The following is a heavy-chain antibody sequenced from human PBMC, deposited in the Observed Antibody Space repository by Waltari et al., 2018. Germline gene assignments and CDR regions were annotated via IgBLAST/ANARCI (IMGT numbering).Heavy chain of an antibody. J-gene: IGHJ4*02. V-gene: IGHV2-5*01. CDR3: ARLYSSSRFDY. D-gene: IGHD6-13*01. Sequence: QVTLKESGPALVKPTQTLTLTCTFSGFSLSTSGMGVGWIRQPSRKTLEWLAHIYWYDDKRYSTSLKSLLTTSKDTSKNQVVLTMSNMDPVDTAIYDCARLYSSSRFDYWGQGVLVTVSS. CDR2: IYWYDDK. CDR1: GFSLSTSGMG.